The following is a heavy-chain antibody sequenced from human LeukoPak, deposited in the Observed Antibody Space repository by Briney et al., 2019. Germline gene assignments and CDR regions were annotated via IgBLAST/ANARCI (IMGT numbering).Heavy chain of an antibody. CDR2: FHSGGST. Sequence: SETLSLTCAVSGGSITNTYYYWGWIRQSPGKGLEWIGTFHSGGSTYYSPSLKNRLTISVDTSKNQFSLRLRSVTAADTAVYYCARQVTFGYAHAYYFDSWGQGTLVTVSS. CDR3: ARQVTFGYAHAYYFDS. J-gene: IGHJ4*02. CDR1: GGSITNTYYY. V-gene: IGHV4-39*01. D-gene: IGHD3-16*01.